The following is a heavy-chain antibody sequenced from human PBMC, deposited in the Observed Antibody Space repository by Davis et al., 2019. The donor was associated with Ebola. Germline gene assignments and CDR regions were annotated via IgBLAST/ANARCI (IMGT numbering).Heavy chain of an antibody. Sequence: PSETLSLTCAVYTGTLSGYYRTWIRQPPGKGLEWVANIYYSRSTHYNPSLKSRVTISVDTSKNQVSLKLSSVTAADTAVYYCLGGRYGEPFDYWGQGTLVTVSS. CDR3: LGGRYGEPFDY. CDR2: IYYSRST. V-gene: IGHV4-59*01. J-gene: IGHJ4*02. D-gene: IGHD4-17*01. CDR1: TGTLSGYY.